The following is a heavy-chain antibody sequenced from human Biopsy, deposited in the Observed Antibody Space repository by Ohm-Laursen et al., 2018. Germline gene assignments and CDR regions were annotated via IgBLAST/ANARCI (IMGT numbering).Heavy chain of an antibody. V-gene: IGHV4-59*01. CDR3: ALGGGSYVNFDY. D-gene: IGHD1-26*01. CDR1: GGSISNYF. CDR2: FRFEDRT. J-gene: IGHJ4*02. Sequence: SETLSLTCVVSGGSISNYFWTWIRQPTGKGLEWIGYFRFEDRTSYNSSLKSRVTISADTSKNQFSLRLSSVTAADTAVYYCALGGGSYVNFDYWGQGTLVTVSS.